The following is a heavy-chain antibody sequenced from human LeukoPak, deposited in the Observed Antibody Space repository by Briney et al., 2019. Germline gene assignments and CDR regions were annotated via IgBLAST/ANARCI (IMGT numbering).Heavy chain of an antibody. V-gene: IGHV3-7*04. D-gene: IGHD3-3*01. CDR1: GFTFSSYW. Sequence: GGSLRLSCAASGFTFSSYWMSWVRQAPGKGLEWVANIKQDGSEKYYVDSVKGRFTISRGNAKNSLCLQMNSLRAEDTAVYYCARVFLFLDYAFDIWGQGTMVTVSS. J-gene: IGHJ3*02. CDR2: IKQDGSEK. CDR3: ARVFLFLDYAFDI.